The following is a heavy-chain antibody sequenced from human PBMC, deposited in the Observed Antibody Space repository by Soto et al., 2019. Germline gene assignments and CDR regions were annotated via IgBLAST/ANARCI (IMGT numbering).Heavy chain of an antibody. D-gene: IGHD3-22*01. CDR3: ARDTPLGYYDSSAIIGFDI. Sequence: QVQLVQSGAEVKKPGASVKVSCKASGYTFTGYYMHWVRQAPGQGLEWMGWINPNSGGTNYAQKFQGWVTMTRDTSISTAYMELSRLRSDDTAVYYCARDTPLGYYDSSAIIGFDIWGQGTMVTVSS. CDR2: INPNSGGT. CDR1: GYTFTGYY. J-gene: IGHJ3*02. V-gene: IGHV1-2*04.